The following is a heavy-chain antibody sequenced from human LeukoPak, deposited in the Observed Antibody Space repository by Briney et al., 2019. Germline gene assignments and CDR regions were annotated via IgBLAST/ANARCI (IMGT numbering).Heavy chain of an antibody. CDR1: GFTFSSSA. CDR2: ISGSGGNT. V-gene: IGHV3-23*01. CDR3: ASHGCGGTCYSSFDY. Sequence: PGGSLRLSCAASGFTFSSSAMSRVRQAPGKGLEWVSTISGSGGNTYSADSVKGRFTISRDNSKNTLYLQMNSLRAEDTAVYYCASHGCGGTCYSSFDYWGQGTLLTVSS. J-gene: IGHJ4*02. D-gene: IGHD2-15*01.